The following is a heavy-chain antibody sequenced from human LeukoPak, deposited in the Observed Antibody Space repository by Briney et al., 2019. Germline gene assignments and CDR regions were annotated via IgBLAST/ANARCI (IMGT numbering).Heavy chain of an antibody. CDR1: GFTFDDYA. V-gene: IGHV3-9*01. Sequence: GGSLRLSCAASGFTFDDYAMHWVRQAPGKGLEWVSGISWNSGSIAYADSVKGRFTISRDNAKNSLYLQMNSLRAEDTALYYRAKGTHSSGWYGLDYWGQGTLVTVSS. J-gene: IGHJ4*02. CDR3: AKGTHSSGWYGLDY. D-gene: IGHD6-19*01. CDR2: ISWNSGSI.